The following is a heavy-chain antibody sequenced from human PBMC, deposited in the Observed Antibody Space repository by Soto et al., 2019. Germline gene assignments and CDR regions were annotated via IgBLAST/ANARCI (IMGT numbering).Heavy chain of an antibody. CDR3: ASPLGFKS. CDR1: GGSFSGYY. V-gene: IGHV4-34*01. CDR2: INHSGST. Sequence: SETLSLTCAVYGGSFSGYYWSWIRQPPGKGLEWIGEINHSGSTNYNPSLKSRVTISVDTSKNQFSLKLSSVTAADTAVYYCASPLGFKSWGQGTLVTVSS. J-gene: IGHJ5*02.